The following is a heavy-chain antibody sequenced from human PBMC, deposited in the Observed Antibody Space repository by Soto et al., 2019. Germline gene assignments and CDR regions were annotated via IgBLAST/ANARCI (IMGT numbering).Heavy chain of an antibody. D-gene: IGHD4-17*01. Sequence: SETLSLTCAVSCGSISSGGYSWSWIRQPPGKGLEWIGYIYHSGSTYYNPSLKSRVTISVDRSKNQFSLKLSSVTAADTAVYYCARAMTTVTTFYYWGQGTLVTVSS. CDR1: CGSISSGGYS. J-gene: IGHJ4*02. CDR2: IYHSGST. CDR3: ARAMTTVTTFYY. V-gene: IGHV4-30-2*01.